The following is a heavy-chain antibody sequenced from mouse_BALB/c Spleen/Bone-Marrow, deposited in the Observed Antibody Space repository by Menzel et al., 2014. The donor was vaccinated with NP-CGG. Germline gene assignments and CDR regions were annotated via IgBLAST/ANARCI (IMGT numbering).Heavy chain of an antibody. V-gene: IGHV14-3*02. CDR2: IDPANGNT. Sequence: VQLKQSGAELVKPGASVKLSCTASGSNIKDTYMHWVKQRPEQGLEWIGRIDPANGNTKYDPKFQGKATITADTSSNTAYLQLSSLTSEDTAVYYCARYYYGFYFDYWGQGTTLTVSS. CDR1: GSNIKDTY. CDR3: ARYYYGFYFDY. D-gene: IGHD1-1*01. J-gene: IGHJ2*01.